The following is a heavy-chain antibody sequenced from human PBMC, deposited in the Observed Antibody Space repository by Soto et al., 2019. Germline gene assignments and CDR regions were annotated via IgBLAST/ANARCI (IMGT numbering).Heavy chain of an antibody. CDR1: GFTFSSYA. CDR2: ISSNGGST. V-gene: IGHV3-64*01. CDR3: ARQGSGSYDFDY. D-gene: IGHD1-26*01. Sequence: EVQLVESGGGLVQPGGSLRLSCAASGFTFSSYAMHWVRQAPGKGLEYVSAISSNGGSTYYANSVKGRFTISRDNSKNTLYLQMGSLRAEDMAVYYCARQGSGSYDFDYWGQGTLVTVSS. J-gene: IGHJ4*02.